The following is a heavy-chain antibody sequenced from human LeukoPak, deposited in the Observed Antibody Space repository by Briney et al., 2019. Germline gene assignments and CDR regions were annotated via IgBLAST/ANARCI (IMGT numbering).Heavy chain of an antibody. CDR3: ARLKRGIGAAGTSLGGWFDP. Sequence: ASVKVSCKTSGYTFTTYEINWVRQAPGQGLEWMGWTNPNTGHTVYAQKFQGRVTMTRNTAISIAYMELNSLKSEDTAVYYCARLKRGIGAAGTSLGGWFDPWGQGTLVTVSS. CDR2: TNPNTGHT. J-gene: IGHJ5*02. D-gene: IGHD6-13*01. CDR1: GYTFTTYE. V-gene: IGHV1-8*01.